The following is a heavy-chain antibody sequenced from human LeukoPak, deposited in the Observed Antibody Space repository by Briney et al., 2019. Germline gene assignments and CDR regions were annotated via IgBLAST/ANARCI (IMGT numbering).Heavy chain of an antibody. CDR1: GGSVNSYY. D-gene: IGHD7-27*01. CDR3: AKILGSGVWYGFDI. V-gene: IGHV4-4*09. Sequence: SETLSLTCSVSGGSVNSYYWSWIRQPPGKGLEWIGYIYTAGRTNYNPSLKSRVTISVDTSKNQFSLKLSSVTAADTAVYYCAKILGSGVWYGFDIWGQGTMVTVSS. CDR2: IYTAGRT. J-gene: IGHJ3*02.